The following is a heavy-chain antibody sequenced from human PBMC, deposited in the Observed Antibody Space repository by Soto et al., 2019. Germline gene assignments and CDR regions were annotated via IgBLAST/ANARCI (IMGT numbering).Heavy chain of an antibody. V-gene: IGHV3-23*01. CDR1: GFTFSSYA. J-gene: IGHJ4*02. CDR2: ISGSGDST. CDR3: AKVYHGVAAKVFEY. Sequence: GGSLRLSCAASGFTFSSYAMNWVRQAPGKGLEWVSVISGSGDSTYYADSVKGRFTISRDNSKNTLYLQMNSLRTEDTAVYYCAKVYHGVAAKVFEYWGQGTLVTVSS. D-gene: IGHD2-15*01.